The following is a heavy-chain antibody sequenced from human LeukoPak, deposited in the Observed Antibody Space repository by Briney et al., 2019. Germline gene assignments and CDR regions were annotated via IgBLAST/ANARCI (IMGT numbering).Heavy chain of an antibody. CDR1: GFTFNTYS. CDR3: AKLSAGFDY. Sequence: GGSLRLSCEASGFTFNTYSMNWARQAPGKGLEWVSSIDSSGGYMFYADSVKGRFIIPRDNSKNTLYLQMNSLRAEDTAVYYCAKLSAGFDYWGQGTLVTVSS. CDR2: IDSSGGYM. D-gene: IGHD3-10*01. V-gene: IGHV3-21*01. J-gene: IGHJ4*02.